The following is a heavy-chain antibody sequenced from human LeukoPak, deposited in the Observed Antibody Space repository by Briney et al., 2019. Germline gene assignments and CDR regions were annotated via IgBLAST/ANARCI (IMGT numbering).Heavy chain of an antibody. Sequence: SETLSLTCTVSGYSISSGYYWGWIRQPPGKGLEWIGSIYHSGSTYYNPSLKSRVTISVDTSKNQFSLKLSSVTAADTAVYYCARQDIVVVVAANPDDYYYYMDVWGKGTTVTVSS. V-gene: IGHV4-38-2*02. J-gene: IGHJ6*03. CDR1: GYSISSGYY. CDR3: ARQDIVVVVAANPDDYYYYMDV. D-gene: IGHD2-15*01. CDR2: IYHSGST.